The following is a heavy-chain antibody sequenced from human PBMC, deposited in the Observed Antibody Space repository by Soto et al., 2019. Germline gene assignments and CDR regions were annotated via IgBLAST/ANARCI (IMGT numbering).Heavy chain of an antibody. J-gene: IGHJ4*02. CDR2: IYAHGST. CDR3: ARHYITYYFDF. V-gene: IGHV4-30-2*01. CDR1: GVSISSGGYS. D-gene: IGHD4-4*01. Sequence: QLQLQESGSGLVKPSETLSLTCAVSGVSISSGGYSWSWIRQPPGKGLEWIAYIYAHGSTYYNPSPKSRVTMSVDGSKNQFSLKLGSVTAADTAVYYCARHYITYYFDFWGQGILVTVSS.